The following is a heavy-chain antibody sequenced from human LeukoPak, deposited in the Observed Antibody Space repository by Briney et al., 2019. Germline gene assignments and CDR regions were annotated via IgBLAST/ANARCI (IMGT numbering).Heavy chain of an antibody. CDR1: GGSFSGYY. Sequence: PETLSLTCAVYGGSFSGYYWSWIRQPPGKGLEWIGEINHSGSTNYNPSLKSRVTISVDTSKNQFSLKLSSVTAADTAVYYCARGGIAVAGTSFDYWGQGTLVTVSS. CDR2: INHSGST. CDR3: ARGGIAVAGTSFDY. D-gene: IGHD6-19*01. J-gene: IGHJ4*02. V-gene: IGHV4-34*01.